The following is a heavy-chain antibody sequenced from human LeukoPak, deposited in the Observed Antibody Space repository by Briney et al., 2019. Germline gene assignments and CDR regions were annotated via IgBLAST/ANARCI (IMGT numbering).Heavy chain of an antibody. Sequence: GGSLRLSCAVSGFTVSSNEMSWVRQAPGKGLEWVSAISGSGGSTYYADSVKGRFTISRDNSKNTLYLQMNSLRAEDTAVYYCAKGSSGSDYWGQGTLVTVSS. D-gene: IGHD6-19*01. V-gene: IGHV3-23*01. CDR3: AKGSSGSDY. J-gene: IGHJ4*02. CDR1: GFTVSSNE. CDR2: ISGSGGST.